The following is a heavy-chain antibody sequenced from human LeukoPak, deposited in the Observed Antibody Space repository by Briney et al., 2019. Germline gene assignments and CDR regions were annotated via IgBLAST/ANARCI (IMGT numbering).Heavy chain of an antibody. CDR1: GGSISSYY. CDR2: IYYSGST. Sequence: SETLSLTCTVSGGSISSYYWSWIRQPPGKGLEWIGYIYYSGSTNYNPSLKSRVTISVDTSKNQLSLKLSSVTAADTAVYYCARIVAGYFDYWGQGTLVTVSS. D-gene: IGHD2-15*01. V-gene: IGHV4-59*08. CDR3: ARIVAGYFDY. J-gene: IGHJ4*02.